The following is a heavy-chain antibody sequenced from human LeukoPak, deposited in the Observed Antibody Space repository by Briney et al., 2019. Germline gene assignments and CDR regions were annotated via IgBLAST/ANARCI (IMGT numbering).Heavy chain of an antibody. J-gene: IGHJ4*02. Sequence: GGSLRLSCAASGFTFSSYAMNWVRQAPGKGLGWVSAISGSGGSTYYADSVKGRFTISRDNSKNTLYLQMNSLRAEDTALYYCAKDRRGGSYFDYWGQGTLVTVSS. V-gene: IGHV3-23*01. CDR1: GFTFSSYA. CDR3: AKDRRGGSYFDY. CDR2: ISGSGGST. D-gene: IGHD3-16*01.